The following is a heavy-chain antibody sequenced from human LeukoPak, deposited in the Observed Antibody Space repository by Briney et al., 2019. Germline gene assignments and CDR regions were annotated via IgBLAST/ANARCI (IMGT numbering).Heavy chain of an antibody. D-gene: IGHD4-23*01. CDR2: INPNSGGT. Sequence: PRASVKVSCKASGYTFTGHYMHWVRQAPGQGLEWMGWINPNSGGTNYAQKFQGRVTMTRDTSISTAYMELSRLRSDDTAVYYCARNTVVTYLLGYWGQGTLVTVSS. V-gene: IGHV1-2*02. J-gene: IGHJ4*02. CDR1: GYTFTGHY. CDR3: ARNTVVTYLLGY.